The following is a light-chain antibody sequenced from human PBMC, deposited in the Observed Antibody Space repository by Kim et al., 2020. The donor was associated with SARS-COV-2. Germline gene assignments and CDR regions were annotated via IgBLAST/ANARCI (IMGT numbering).Light chain of an antibody. J-gene: IGLJ2*01. Sequence: GKTARVYCGGNGFGSKGVHWYQQKSGQAPVLVIYYDSDRPSGIPERFSGSNSGNTATLTISRVEAGDEADYYCQVWDSSSDHRVVFGGGTQLTVL. V-gene: IGLV3-21*04. CDR2: YDS. CDR3: QVWDSSSDHRVV. CDR1: GFGSKG.